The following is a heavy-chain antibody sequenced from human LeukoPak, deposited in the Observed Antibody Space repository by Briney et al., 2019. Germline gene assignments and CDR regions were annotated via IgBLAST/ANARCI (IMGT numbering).Heavy chain of an antibody. V-gene: IGHV3-13*01. Sequence: GGSLRLSCAASGFTFSSYDMHWVRQVTGKGLEWVSAIGTAGDTCYPGSVKGRFTISRENAKNSLYLQMNSLRAGGTAVYYCARGRGSGVDYWGQGTLVTVSS. J-gene: IGHJ4*02. CDR3: ARGRGSGVDY. D-gene: IGHD3-10*01. CDR2: IGTAGDT. CDR1: GFTFSSYD.